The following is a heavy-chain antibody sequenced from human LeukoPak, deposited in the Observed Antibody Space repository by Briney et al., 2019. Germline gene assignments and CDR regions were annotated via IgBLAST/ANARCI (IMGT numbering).Heavy chain of an antibody. CDR1: VYTFTTYG. Sequence: ASVSVSCKASVYTFTTYGINWMRQAPGQGGGWMGWISAYNGNTKYAQKFQGRVTMTTETSTSTAYMELRSLRSDDTAVYYCARDVEAARPGWFDHWGQGTLVSVSS. CDR2: ISAYNGNT. D-gene: IGHD6-6*01. CDR3: ARDVEAARPGWFDH. J-gene: IGHJ5*02. V-gene: IGHV1-18*04.